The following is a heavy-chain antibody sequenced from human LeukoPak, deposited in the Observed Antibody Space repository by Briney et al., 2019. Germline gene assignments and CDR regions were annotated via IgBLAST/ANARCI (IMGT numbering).Heavy chain of an antibody. CDR3: ARTTAAVAGTSYMDV. CDR2: IYKTGST. CDR1: GGSISSSSHY. D-gene: IGHD6-19*01. J-gene: IGHJ6*03. Sequence: PSETLSLTCTVSGGSISSSSHYWGWIRQTPGKGLEWIGSIYKTGSTYYNPPLESRVSILVDTSKNQFSLNLTSVTAADTAVYYCARTTAAVAGTSYMDVWGKGTTVTVSS. V-gene: IGHV4-39*07.